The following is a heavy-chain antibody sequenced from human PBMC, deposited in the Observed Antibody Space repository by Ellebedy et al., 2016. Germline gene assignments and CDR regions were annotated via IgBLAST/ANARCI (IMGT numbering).Heavy chain of an antibody. Sequence: GGSLRLXXAASGFTFSSYAMSWIRQAPGKGLEWVSAISGSGGSTYYADSVKGRFTISRDNSKNTLYLQMNSLRDEDTAVYYCGRDLQGSGIIEYWGQGTLVTVSS. J-gene: IGHJ4*02. CDR3: GRDLQGSGIIEY. CDR1: GFTFSSYA. CDR2: ISGSGGST. D-gene: IGHD3-10*02. V-gene: IGHV3-23*01.